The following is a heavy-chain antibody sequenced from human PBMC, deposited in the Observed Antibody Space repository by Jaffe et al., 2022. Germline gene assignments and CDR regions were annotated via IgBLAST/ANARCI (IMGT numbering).Heavy chain of an antibody. CDR1: GYTFTSYA. CDR3: ARKYGSGSYYNWFDP. V-gene: IGHV1-3*01. CDR2: INAGNGNT. J-gene: IGHJ5*02. D-gene: IGHD3-10*01. Sequence: QVQLVQSGAEVKKPGASVKVSCKASGYTFTSYAMHWVRQAPGQRLEWMGWINAGNGNTKYSQKFQGRVTITRDTSASTAYMELSSLRSEDTAVYYCARKYGSGSYYNWFDPWGQGTLVTVSS.